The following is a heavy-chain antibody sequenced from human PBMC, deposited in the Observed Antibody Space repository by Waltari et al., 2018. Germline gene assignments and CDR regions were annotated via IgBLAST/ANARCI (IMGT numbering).Heavy chain of an antibody. Sequence: EVRLLQSGAEVKKPGTTLTISCRLSGYTLSNYCIHWIQEAPGKGLQWMGLVDPEDGQTIYAEALQGRISMTADSSTETVYMELTSLTSDDSAVYYCATALGDSISASRPFEIWGQGTVITVSS. CDR1: GYTLSNYC. J-gene: IGHJ3*02. CDR2: VDPEDGQT. V-gene: IGHV1-69-2*01. CDR3: ATALGDSISASRPFEI. D-gene: IGHD3-3*02.